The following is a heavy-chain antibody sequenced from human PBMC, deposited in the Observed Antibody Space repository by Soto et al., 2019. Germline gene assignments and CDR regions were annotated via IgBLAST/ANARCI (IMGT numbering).Heavy chain of an antibody. CDR2: INPSGGST. V-gene: IGHV1-46*01. CDR3: ASPRAFNYYYYGMEV. Sequence: ASVKVSCRASGYTFTSYYMHWVRQAPGQGLEWMGIINPSGGSTSYAQKFQGRVTMTRDTSTSTVYMELSSLRSEDTAVYYCASPRAFNYYYYGMEVWGQGTTVTVS. CDR1: GYTFTSYY. D-gene: IGHD3-10*01. J-gene: IGHJ6*02.